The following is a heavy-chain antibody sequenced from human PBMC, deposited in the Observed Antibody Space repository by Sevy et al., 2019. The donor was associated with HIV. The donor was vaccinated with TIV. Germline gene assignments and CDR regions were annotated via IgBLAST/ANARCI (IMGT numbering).Heavy chain of an antibody. CDR1: GFSFSNYE. CDR3: AREGGSYYEDPFDI. J-gene: IGHJ3*02. CDR2: ITGSGSTI. V-gene: IGHV3-48*03. D-gene: IGHD1-26*01. Sequence: GESLKISCAASGFSFSNYEMNWVRQAPGKGLEWVSYITGSGSTIYYADSVKGRFTISRDKAKNSLYLQMNSLRAEDTAVDYCAREGGSYYEDPFDIWGQGTMVTVSS.